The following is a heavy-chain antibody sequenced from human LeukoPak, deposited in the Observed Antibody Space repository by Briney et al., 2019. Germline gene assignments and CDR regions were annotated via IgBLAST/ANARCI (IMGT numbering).Heavy chain of an antibody. Sequence: SETLSLTCTVSGGSISSGDYYWSWIRQPPGKGLEWIGYIYYSGSTYYNPSLKSRVTISVDTSKNQFSLKLSSVAAADTAVYYRARDGYGGYYYYGMDVWGQGTTVTVSS. V-gene: IGHV4-30-4*01. D-gene: IGHD4-23*01. CDR1: GGSISSGDYY. CDR3: ARDGYGGYYYYGMDV. J-gene: IGHJ6*02. CDR2: IYYSGST.